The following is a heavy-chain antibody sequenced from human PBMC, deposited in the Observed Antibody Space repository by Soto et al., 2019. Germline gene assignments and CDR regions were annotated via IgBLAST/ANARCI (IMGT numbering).Heavy chain of an antibody. V-gene: IGHV1-8*01. CDR3: ARSPRNYYALGSYSYFRH. CDR2: MNPNNGNT. J-gene: IGHJ1*01. CDR1: GYTFTSYD. Sequence: ASVKVSCKASGYTFTSYDISWVRQATGQGLEWMGWMNPNNGNTDYAPKFQGRVTMTMNTSIGTAYMELSSLRSEDTAVYYCARSPRNYYALGSYSYFRHWGQGTLVTAPQ. D-gene: IGHD3-10*01.